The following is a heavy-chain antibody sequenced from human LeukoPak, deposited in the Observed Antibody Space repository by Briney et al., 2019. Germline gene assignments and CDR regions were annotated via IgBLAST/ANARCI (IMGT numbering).Heavy chain of an antibody. CDR1: GYTFTGYY. V-gene: IGHV1-2*02. Sequence: ASVKVSCKASGYTFTGYYMHWVRQAPGQGLEWMGWINPNSGGTNYAQKFQGRVTMTRDTSISTAYMQLSRLRSDDTAVYYCARVTGRHFDWLPYFDYWGQGTLATVSS. D-gene: IGHD3-9*01. CDR3: ARVTGRHFDWLPYFDY. J-gene: IGHJ4*02. CDR2: INPNSGGT.